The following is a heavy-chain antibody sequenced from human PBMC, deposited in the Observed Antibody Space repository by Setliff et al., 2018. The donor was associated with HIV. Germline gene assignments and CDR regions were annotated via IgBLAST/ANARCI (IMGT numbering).Heavy chain of an antibody. Sequence: GGSLRLSCAASGFIFSSYAMNWVRQAPGKGLEWVANIKQDGSEKYYVDSLKGRFTISRDNAENSVYLQMNKLRAEDTAVYYCVKGGDSHYWGQGTLVTVSS. CDR3: VKGGDSHY. V-gene: IGHV3-7*01. J-gene: IGHJ4*02. D-gene: IGHD2-21*02. CDR2: IKQDGSEK. CDR1: GFIFSSYA.